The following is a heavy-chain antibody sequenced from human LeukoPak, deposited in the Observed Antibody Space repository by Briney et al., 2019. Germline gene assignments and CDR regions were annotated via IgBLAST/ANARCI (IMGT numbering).Heavy chain of an antibody. D-gene: IGHD6-19*01. V-gene: IGHV3-66*01. J-gene: IGHJ3*02. CDR2: IYGGGST. Sequence: GGSLRLSCAASGFTVSSNYMSWVRQVPGKGLEWDSIIYGGGSTYFADSVKGRFTISRDNSKNTLYLQMNSLRAEDAAVYYCARVMAGTDDVFDIWGQGTVVTVSS. CDR1: GFTVSSNY. CDR3: ARVMAGTDDVFDI.